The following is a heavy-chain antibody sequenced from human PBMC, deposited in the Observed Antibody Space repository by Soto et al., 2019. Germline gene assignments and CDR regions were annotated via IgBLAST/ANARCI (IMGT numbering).Heavy chain of an antibody. CDR3: ARDNNVFPGGYIDY. D-gene: IGHD2-2*02. V-gene: IGHV4-30-2*01. Sequence: QLQLQESGSGLVKPSQTLSLTCAVSGGSISSGGYSWSWIRQRPGKGLEWIGYNNHSGNTYYNPSLKGRVTISVYRSKNQFPLKLSSVTAADTAVYYCARDNNVFPGGYIDYWGQGTQVTASS. J-gene: IGHJ4*02. CDR2: NNHSGNT. CDR1: GGSISSGGYS.